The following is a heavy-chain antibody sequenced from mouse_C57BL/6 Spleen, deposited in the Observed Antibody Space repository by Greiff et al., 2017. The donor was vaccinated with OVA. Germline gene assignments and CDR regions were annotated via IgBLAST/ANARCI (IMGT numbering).Heavy chain of an antibody. CDR2: IDPSDSET. CDR1: GYTFTSYW. J-gene: IGHJ2*01. D-gene: IGHD1-1*01. CDR3: ARSLYYYGSSFWYFDY. V-gene: IGHV1-52*01. Sequence: QVQLKQPGAELVRPGSSVKLSCKASGYTFTSYWMHWVKQRPIQGLEWIGNIDPSDSETHYNQKFKDKATLTVDKSSSTAYMQLSSLTSEDSAVYYCARSLYYYGSSFWYFDYWGQGTTLTVSS.